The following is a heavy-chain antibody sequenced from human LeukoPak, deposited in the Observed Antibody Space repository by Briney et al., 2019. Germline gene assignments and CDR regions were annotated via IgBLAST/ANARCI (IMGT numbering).Heavy chain of an antibody. CDR1: GFTFSSYA. V-gene: IGHV3-23*01. CDR2: ISGSGGST. J-gene: IGHJ4*02. D-gene: IGHD2-2*01. CDR3: ATGRVVPAAMTH. Sequence: GGSLRLSCAASGFTFSSYAMSWVRQAPGKGLEWVSAISGSGGSTYYADSVKGWFTISRDNSKNTLYLQMNSLRAEDTAVYYCATGRVVPAAMTHWGQGTLVTVSS.